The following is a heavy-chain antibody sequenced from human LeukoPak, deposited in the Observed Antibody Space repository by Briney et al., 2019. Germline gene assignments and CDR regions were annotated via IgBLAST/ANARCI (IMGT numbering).Heavy chain of an antibody. Sequence: ASVKVSCKASGGTFSSYAISWVRQAPGQGLEWMGRIIPILGIANYAQKFQGRVTITTDESTSTAYMELSSLRSEDTAVYYCALRESSSIYYYYYMDVWGKGTTVTVSS. CDR3: ALRESSSIYYYYYMDV. V-gene: IGHV1-69*04. CDR1: GGTFSSYA. J-gene: IGHJ6*03. D-gene: IGHD6-6*01. CDR2: IIPILGIA.